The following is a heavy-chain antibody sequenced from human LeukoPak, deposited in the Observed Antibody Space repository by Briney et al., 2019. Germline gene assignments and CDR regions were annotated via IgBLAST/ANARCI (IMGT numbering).Heavy chain of an antibody. Sequence: GASVKVSCKASGYTFTGYYMHWVRQAPGQGLEWMGWINPNSGGTNYAQKLQGRVTMTRDTSISTAYMELSRLRSDDTAVYYCARDLGYCSGGSLQRGFGTFDYWGQGTLVTVSS. J-gene: IGHJ4*02. D-gene: IGHD2-15*01. CDR1: GYTFTGYY. CDR2: INPNSGGT. V-gene: IGHV1-2*02. CDR3: ARDLGYCSGGSLQRGFGTFDY.